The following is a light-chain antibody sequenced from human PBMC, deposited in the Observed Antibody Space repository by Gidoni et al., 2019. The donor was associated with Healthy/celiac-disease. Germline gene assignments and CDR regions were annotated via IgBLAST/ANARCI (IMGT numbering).Light chain of an antibody. V-gene: IGKV4-1*01. CDR3: QQYYSTPYT. J-gene: IGKJ2*01. CDR1: QSVLYSSNNKNY. CDR2: WSS. Sequence: IVMTQSPDSLAASLGERATINCKPSQSVLYSSNNKNYLAWYQQKPGQPPKLLIYWSSTRESGVPDRFSGSGSGTDFTLTISSLQAEDVAVYYCQQYYSTPYTFGQGTKLEIK.